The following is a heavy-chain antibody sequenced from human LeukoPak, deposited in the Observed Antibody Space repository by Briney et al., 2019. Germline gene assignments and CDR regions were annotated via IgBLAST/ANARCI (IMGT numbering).Heavy chain of an antibody. V-gene: IGHV4-39*01. CDR3: ARARGLPYFDY. CDR1: GGSISSSSYY. J-gene: IGHJ4*02. Sequence: SETLSLTCTVSGGSISSSSYYWGWIRQPPGKGLEWIGSIYYSGSTYYNPSLKSRVTISVDTSKNQFSLKLSSVTAADTAVYYCARARGLPYFDYWGQGTLVTVSS. D-gene: IGHD3-16*01. CDR2: IYYSGST.